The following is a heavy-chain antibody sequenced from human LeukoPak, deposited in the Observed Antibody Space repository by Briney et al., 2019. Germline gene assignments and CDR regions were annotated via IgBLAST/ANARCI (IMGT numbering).Heavy chain of an antibody. D-gene: IGHD4-17*01. V-gene: IGHV1-69*05. Sequence: GASVKVSCKASGGTFSSYAISWVRQAPGQGLEWMGRIMPIFGTANYAQKFQGGVTITTDESRSTAYMELSSLRSEDTAVYYCARVDYGDYYYYYYMDVWGKGTTVTVSS. CDR2: IMPIFGTA. CDR1: GGTFSSYA. CDR3: ARVDYGDYYYYYYMDV. J-gene: IGHJ6*03.